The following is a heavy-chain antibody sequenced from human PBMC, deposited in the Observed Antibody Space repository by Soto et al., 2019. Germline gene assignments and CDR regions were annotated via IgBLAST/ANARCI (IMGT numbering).Heavy chain of an antibody. CDR2: ISGSGGST. D-gene: IGHD6-19*01. V-gene: IGHV3-23*01. Sequence: PGGSLRLSCAASGFTFSIYAMSWVRQAPGKGLEWVSAISGSGGSTYYADSVKGRFTISRDNSKNTLYLQMNSLRAEDTAVYYCAKAAGLVRTPNWFDPWGQGTLVTVSS. CDR1: GFTFSIYA. J-gene: IGHJ5*02. CDR3: AKAAGLVRTPNWFDP.